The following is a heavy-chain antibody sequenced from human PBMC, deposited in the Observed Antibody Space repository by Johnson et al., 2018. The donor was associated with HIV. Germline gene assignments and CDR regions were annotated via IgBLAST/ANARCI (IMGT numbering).Heavy chain of an antibody. D-gene: IGHD1-7*01. V-gene: IGHV3-7*01. CDR1: GFTFSSYA. J-gene: IGHJ3*01. CDR2: INQDGSEE. CDR3: ARWNFAFDV. Sequence: MQLVESGEGVVQPGRSLRLSCAASGFTFSSYAMHRVRQAPGEGLEWVASINQDGSEERYADSVKGRFTISRENAENSMSLQMNSLRAEDTAVYYCARWNFAFDVWDQGTMVTVSS.